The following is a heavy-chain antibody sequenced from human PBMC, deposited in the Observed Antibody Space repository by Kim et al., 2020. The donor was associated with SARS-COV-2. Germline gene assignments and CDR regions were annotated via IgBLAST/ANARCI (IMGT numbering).Heavy chain of an antibody. D-gene: IGHD3-10*01. Sequence: SETLSLTCAVYGGSFSGYYWSWIRQPPGKGLEWIGEINHSGSTNYNPSLKSRVTISVDTSKNQFSLKLSSVTAADTAVYYCARAFTMVRGVIGLGYYYYGMDVWGQGTTVTVSS. CDR3: ARAFTMVRGVIGLGYYYYGMDV. J-gene: IGHJ6*02. CDR2: INHSGST. V-gene: IGHV4-34*01. CDR1: GGSFSGYY.